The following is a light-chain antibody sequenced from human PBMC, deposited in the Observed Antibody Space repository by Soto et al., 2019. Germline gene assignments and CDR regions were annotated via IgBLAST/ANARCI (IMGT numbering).Light chain of an antibody. CDR3: MQALQTRWT. J-gene: IGKJ1*01. Sequence: DIGMTQSPLSLRVTRGEPASICSRSSQTLLHSNGNNYLDWYLQKPGQSPQLLIYFGSTRASGVPDRFSGSGSDTDFTLTISRVEAEDVGVYYCMQALQTRWTFGQGTKVDIK. CDR2: FGS. V-gene: IGKV2-28*01. CDR1: QTLLHSNGNNY.